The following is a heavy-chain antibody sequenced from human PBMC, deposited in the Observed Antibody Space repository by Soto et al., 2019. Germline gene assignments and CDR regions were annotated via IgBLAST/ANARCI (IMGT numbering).Heavy chain of an antibody. CDR3: TRGPPRVQWFDP. Sequence: TLSLTCTVSGGAVSSGTYYWSWIRQPPGKGLEWIGHIYFTGSTNYNPSLKSRVTMSLDTSRNQFSLKLSSVTAADTAVYYCTRGPPRVQWFDPWGLGTLVTVYS. CDR1: GGAVSSGTYY. CDR2: IYFTGST. J-gene: IGHJ5*02. V-gene: IGHV4-61*01.